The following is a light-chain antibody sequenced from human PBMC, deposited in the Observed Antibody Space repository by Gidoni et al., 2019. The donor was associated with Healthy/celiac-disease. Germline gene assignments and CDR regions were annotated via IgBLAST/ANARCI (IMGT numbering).Light chain of an antibody. J-gene: IGKJ5*01. CDR1: QGISSY. V-gene: IGKV1-9*01. CDR3: QHRNGYPIS. Sequence: DIQFTQSPSCLSASVGDRVTITCRASQGISSYLDWYQQKPGKAPKLLIYAASTFQSGVPSRFSGSGSGTEFTLTISSLQPEDFATYYCQHRNGYPISFXXXTRLEIK. CDR2: AAS.